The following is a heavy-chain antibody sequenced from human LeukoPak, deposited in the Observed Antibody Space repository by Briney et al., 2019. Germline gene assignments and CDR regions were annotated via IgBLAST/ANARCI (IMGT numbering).Heavy chain of an antibody. CDR3: AKVGSSNWYYFDF. J-gene: IGHJ4*02. CDR2: ISVSGGST. D-gene: IGHD6-13*01. Sequence: PGGSLRLSCAASGFTFSSYGMGWVRQAPGKGLKWVSGISVSGGSTYYADPVKGRFTISRDNSENKLYLQMNSLRAEDTAIYYCAKVGSSNWYYFDFWGQGTLVTVSS. CDR1: GFTFSSYG. V-gene: IGHV3-23*01.